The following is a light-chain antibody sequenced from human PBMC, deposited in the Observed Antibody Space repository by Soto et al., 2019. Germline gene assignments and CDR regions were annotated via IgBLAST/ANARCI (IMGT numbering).Light chain of an antibody. Sequence: IVLTQSPGTLSLSPGERATLSCRASQPITSRYLAWYQHHPGQAPRLLIYRTFARAPGIPDRFSGGGSGTDFTRTISRLEREDFAVYYCQQYDTSPPTFGQGTRLEIK. CDR2: RTF. CDR1: QPITSRY. J-gene: IGKJ5*01. CDR3: QQYDTSPPT. V-gene: IGKV3-20*01.